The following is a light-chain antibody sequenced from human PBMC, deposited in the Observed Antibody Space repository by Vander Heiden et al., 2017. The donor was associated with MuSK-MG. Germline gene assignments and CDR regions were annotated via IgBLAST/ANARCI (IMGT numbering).Light chain of an antibody. V-gene: IGKV4-1*01. Sequence: DIVMTQSPDSLAVSLGERATINCKSSQSVLYSSNNKNYLAWYQQKPVQPPKLLIYWASTRESGAPDRFSGSGSGTDFTLTISSLQAEDVAVYYCQQYYSTPWTFGQGTKVEIK. CDR3: QQYYSTPWT. J-gene: IGKJ1*01. CDR2: WAS. CDR1: QSVLYSSNNKNY.